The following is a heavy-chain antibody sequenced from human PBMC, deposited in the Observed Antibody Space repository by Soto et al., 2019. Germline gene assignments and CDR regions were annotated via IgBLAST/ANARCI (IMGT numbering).Heavy chain of an antibody. V-gene: IGHV3-30-3*01. D-gene: IGHD6-13*01. CDR1: GFTFSSYA. Sequence: QVQLVESGGGVVQPGRSLRLSCAASGFTFSSYAMHWVRQAPGKGLEWVAVISYDGSNKYYADSVKGRFTISRDNSKNTLYLQMNSLRAEDTAVYYCARLGVAAAGGYWGQGTLVTVSS. CDR2: ISYDGSNK. CDR3: ARLGVAAAGGY. J-gene: IGHJ4*02.